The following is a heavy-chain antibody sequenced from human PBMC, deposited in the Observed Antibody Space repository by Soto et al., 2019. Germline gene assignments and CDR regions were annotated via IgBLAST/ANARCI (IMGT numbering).Heavy chain of an antibody. Sequence: GESLKISCKGSGYSFTSYWIGWVRQMPGKGLECMGIIYPGDSDTRYSPSFQGQVTISADKSISTAYLQWSSLKASDTAMYYCARQAGSYYDSSGYLIDYWGQGTLVTVSS. V-gene: IGHV5-51*01. J-gene: IGHJ4*02. CDR1: GYSFTSYW. D-gene: IGHD3-22*01. CDR2: IYPGDSDT. CDR3: ARQAGSYYDSSGYLIDY.